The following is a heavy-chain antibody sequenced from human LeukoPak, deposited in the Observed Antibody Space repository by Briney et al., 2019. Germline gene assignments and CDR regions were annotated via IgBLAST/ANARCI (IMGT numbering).Heavy chain of an antibody. CDR3: ARHALVVPAAPDAFDI. D-gene: IGHD2-2*01. Sequence: ASVKVSCKASGYTFTSYDINWVRQATGQGLEWMGWMNPNSGNTGYAQKFQGRDTMTRNTSISTAYMELSSLRSEDTAVYYCARHALVVPAAPDAFDIWGQGTMVTVSS. J-gene: IGHJ3*02. V-gene: IGHV1-8*01. CDR2: MNPNSGNT. CDR1: GYTFTSYD.